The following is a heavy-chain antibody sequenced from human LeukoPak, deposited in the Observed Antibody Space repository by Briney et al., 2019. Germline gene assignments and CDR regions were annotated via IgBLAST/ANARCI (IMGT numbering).Heavy chain of an antibody. Sequence: PSETLSLTCAVCGGPFSGYYWSWIRQPPGKGLEWIGEINHSGSTNYNPSLKSRVTISADTSKNQFSLKLSSVTAADTAVYYCARGGMVRGKRRYWFDPWGQGTLVTVSS. V-gene: IGHV4-34*01. CDR3: ARGGMVRGKRRYWFDP. J-gene: IGHJ5*02. CDR1: GGPFSGYY. CDR2: INHSGST. D-gene: IGHD3-10*01.